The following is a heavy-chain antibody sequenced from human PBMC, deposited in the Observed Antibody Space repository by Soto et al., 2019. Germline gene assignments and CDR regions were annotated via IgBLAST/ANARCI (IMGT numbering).Heavy chain of an antibody. CDR1: GFTFSSYG. CDR2: ISYDGSNK. CDR3: AKSWCSSTSCPVGGDY. V-gene: IGHV3-30*18. J-gene: IGHJ4*02. D-gene: IGHD2-2*01. Sequence: QVQLVESGGGVVQPGRSLRLSCAASGFTFSSYGMHWVRQAPGKGLEWVAVISYDGSNKYYADSVKGRFTISRDNSKNMLYLQMNSLRAEDTAVYYCAKSWCSSTSCPVGGDYWGQGTLVTVSS.